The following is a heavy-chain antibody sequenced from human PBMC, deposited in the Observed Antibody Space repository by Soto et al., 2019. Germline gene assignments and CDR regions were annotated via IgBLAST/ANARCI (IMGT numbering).Heavy chain of an antibody. CDR3: AKGGRQWLVTSDFNY. D-gene: IGHD6-19*01. Sequence: VQLVESGGGVVQPGRSLRLSCAASGFTFSDYAMHWVRQAPGKGLEWVAVVSHDGRNTHYADSVKGRFTISRDSSKXXXSLEXTXXXXXXXAVYYCAKGGRQWLVTSDFNYWGQGALVTVSS. J-gene: IGHJ4*02. CDR2: VSHDGRNT. CDR1: GFTFSDYA. V-gene: IGHV3-30*03.